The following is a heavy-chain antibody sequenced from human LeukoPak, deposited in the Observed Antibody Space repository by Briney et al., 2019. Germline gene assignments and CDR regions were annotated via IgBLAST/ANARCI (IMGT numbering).Heavy chain of an antibody. CDR1: GFSFTSYW. CDR3: ARQRGVGAFDS. V-gene: IGHV5-10-1*01. J-gene: IGHJ3*01. Sequence: PGESLRISCKGSGFSFTSYWISWGRQMPGKGLEWMGRIDPSDSSTNYSPSFQGHVTISADKSIITASLQWSSLKASDTAMYYCARQRGVGAFDSWGQGTMVTVSS. CDR2: IDPSDSST.